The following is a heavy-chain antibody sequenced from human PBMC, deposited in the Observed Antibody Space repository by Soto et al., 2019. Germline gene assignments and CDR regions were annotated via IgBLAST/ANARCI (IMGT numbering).Heavy chain of an antibody. CDR3: ARNGQTYEYYFFDN. V-gene: IGHV1-46*01. CDR2: INPSTLVT. CDR1: GYTLTHYY. D-gene: IGHD5-12*01. J-gene: IGHJ4*02. Sequence: QVQLVQSGAEVKKPGASVKVSCKASGYTLTHYYMHWVRQAPGQGPEWVGVINPSTLVTSYAQKFQGRVTMTRDTPTSTVYMELNSLISEDTAVYYCARNGQTYEYYFFDNWGQGTLVTVSS.